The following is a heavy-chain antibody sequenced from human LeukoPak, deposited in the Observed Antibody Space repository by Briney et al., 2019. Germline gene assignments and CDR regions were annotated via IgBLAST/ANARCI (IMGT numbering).Heavy chain of an antibody. Sequence: SETLSLTCTVSGGSISSYYWSWIRQPPGKGLEWIGYIYYNGNTNYNRSLKSRLTISVDTSKNQFSLKMRSVTAADTAVYYCARVLSSSSEAFDIWGQGTMVTVSS. CDR3: ARVLSSSSEAFDI. V-gene: IGHV4-59*01. CDR1: GGSISSYY. D-gene: IGHD6-6*01. J-gene: IGHJ3*02. CDR2: IYYNGNT.